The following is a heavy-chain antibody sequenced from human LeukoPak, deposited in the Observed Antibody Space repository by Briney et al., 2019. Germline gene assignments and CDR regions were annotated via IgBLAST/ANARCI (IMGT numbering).Heavy chain of an antibody. CDR1: GASITNSDW. CDR2: IYHGGTT. D-gene: IGHD2-15*01. Sequence: SETPSLTCSVSGASITNSDWWTWVRQPPGEGLEWIGEIYHGGTTKYNPSLKSRVTISVDKSKNQFSLKLSSVSAADTAVYYCARVRCSEGKCNFFDYWGQGTLVTVSS. CDR3: ARVRCSEGKCNFFDY. V-gene: IGHV4-4*02. J-gene: IGHJ4*02.